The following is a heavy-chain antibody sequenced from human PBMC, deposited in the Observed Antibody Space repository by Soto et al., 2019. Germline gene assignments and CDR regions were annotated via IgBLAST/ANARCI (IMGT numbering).Heavy chain of an antibody. CDR2: ISWNSGSI. CDR1: GFTFDDYA. J-gene: IGHJ4*02. CDR3: AKDMKPGVGPSVDY. Sequence: PGGSLRLSCAASGFTFDDYAMHWVRQAPGKGLEWVSGISWNSGSIGYADSVKGRFTISRDNAKNSLYLQMNSLRAEDTALYYCAKDMKPGVGPSVDYWGQGTLVTVSS. D-gene: IGHD3-10*01. V-gene: IGHV3-9*01.